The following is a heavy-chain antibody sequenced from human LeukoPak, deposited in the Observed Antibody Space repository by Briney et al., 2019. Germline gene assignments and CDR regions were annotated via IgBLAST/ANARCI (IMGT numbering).Heavy chain of an antibody. J-gene: IGHJ4*02. CDR1: GYTFTGYY. CDR3: ARVLYRLHSSAGY. Sequence: VSVKVSCKASGYTFTGYYMHWVRQAPGQGLEWMGWINPNSGGTNYAQKFQGRVTMTRDTSISTAYMELSRLRSDDTAVYYCARVLYRLHSSAGYWGQGTLVTVSS. CDR2: INPNSGGT. D-gene: IGHD3-3*01. V-gene: IGHV1-2*02.